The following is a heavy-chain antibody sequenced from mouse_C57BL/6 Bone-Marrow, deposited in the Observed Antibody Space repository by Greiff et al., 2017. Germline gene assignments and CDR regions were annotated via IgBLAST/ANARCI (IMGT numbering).Heavy chain of an antibody. J-gene: IGHJ1*03. CDR2: IDPSDSET. CDR1: GYTFTSYW. CDR3: ARLEFDGSSGDWYFDV. D-gene: IGHD1-1*01. V-gene: IGHV1-52*01. Sequence: QVQLKQPGAELVRPGSSVKLSCKASGYTFTSYWMHWVKQRPIQGLEWIGNIDPSDSETHYNQKFKDKATLTVDKSSSTAYMELHSLTSEDSAVYFCARLEFDGSSGDWYFDVWGTGTTVTVSS.